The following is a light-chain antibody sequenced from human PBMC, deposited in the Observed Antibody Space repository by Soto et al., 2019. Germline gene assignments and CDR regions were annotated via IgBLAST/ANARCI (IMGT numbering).Light chain of an antibody. CDR1: QSVNSSY. J-gene: IGKJ4*01. CDR2: GAF. CDR3: RQYGSSPLT. Sequence: EIVLTQSPGTLSLSPGERATLSCRAIQSVNSSYLARYQQKPGQAPRLLIYGAFRRSTGIPDRFRGSGYGTDFTLTISRLEPQDLAMYYCRQYGSSPLTFGGGTKVEIK. V-gene: IGKV3-20*01.